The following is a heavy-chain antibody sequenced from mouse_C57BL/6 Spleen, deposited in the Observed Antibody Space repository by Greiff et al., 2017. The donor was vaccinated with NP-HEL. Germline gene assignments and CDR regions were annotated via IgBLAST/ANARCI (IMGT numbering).Heavy chain of an antibody. CDR1: GYTFTDYY. D-gene: IGHD1-1*01. J-gene: IGHJ2*01. CDR2: IYPGSGNT. V-gene: IGHV1-76*01. CDR3: ARSDYGSSYDY. Sequence: QVHVKQSGAELVRPGASVKLSCKASGYTFTDYYINWVKQRPGQGLEWIARIYPGSGNTYYNEKFKGKATLTAEKSSSTAYMQLSSLTSEDSAVYFCARSDYGSSYDYWGQGTTLTVSS.